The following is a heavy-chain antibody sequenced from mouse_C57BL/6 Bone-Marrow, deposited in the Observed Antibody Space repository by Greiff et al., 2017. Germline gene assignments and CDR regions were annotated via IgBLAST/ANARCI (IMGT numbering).Heavy chain of an antibody. CDR1: EYEFPSHD. CDR3: ARIYYYGNSHGYFDV. Sequence: EVQRVESGGGLVQPGESLKLSCESNEYEFPSHDMSWVRKTPEKRLELVAAINSDGGSTYYPDTMERRIIISRDNTKKTLYLQMSSLRSEDTALYYCARIYYYGNSHGYFDVWGTGTTVTVSS. J-gene: IGHJ1*03. V-gene: IGHV5-2*01. CDR2: INSDGGST. D-gene: IGHD1-1*01.